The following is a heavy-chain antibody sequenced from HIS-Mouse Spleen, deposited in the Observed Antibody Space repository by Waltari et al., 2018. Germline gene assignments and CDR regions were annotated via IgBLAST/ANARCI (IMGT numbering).Heavy chain of an antibody. CDR1: GGSLTIISYY. J-gene: IGHJ2*01. V-gene: IGHV4-39*07. D-gene: IGHD6-13*01. CDR2: IYYSGST. Sequence: QLQLQESGPGLVKPSETLSLPCTVSGGSLTIISYYRGRIRQPPGKGLEWIGSIYYSGSTYYNPSLKSRVTISVDTSKNQFSLKLSSVTAADTAVYYCAREIPYSSSWYDWYFDLWGRGTLVTVSS. CDR3: AREIPYSSSWYDWYFDL.